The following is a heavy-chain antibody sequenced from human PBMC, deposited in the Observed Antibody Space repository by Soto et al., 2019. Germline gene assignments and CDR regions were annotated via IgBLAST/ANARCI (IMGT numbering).Heavy chain of an antibody. Sequence: GASVKVSCKASGYTFTSYGISWVRQAPGQGLEWMGWINAGNGNTKYSQKFQGRVTITRDTSASTAYMELSSLRSEDTAVYYCARERYDILTGYLYYFDYWGQGTLVTVSS. J-gene: IGHJ4*02. V-gene: IGHV1-3*01. CDR1: GYTFTSYG. CDR2: INAGNGNT. CDR3: ARERYDILTGYLYYFDY. D-gene: IGHD3-9*01.